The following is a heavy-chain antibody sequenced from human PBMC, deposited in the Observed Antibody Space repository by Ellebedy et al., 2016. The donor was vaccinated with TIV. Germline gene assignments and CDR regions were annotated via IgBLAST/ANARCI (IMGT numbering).Heavy chain of an antibody. CDR2: IYSGGST. J-gene: IGHJ4*02. CDR1: GITVSNNY. V-gene: IGHV3-66*01. D-gene: IGHD4-17*01. Sequence: GESLKISCAASGITVSNNYMSWVRQAPGKGLEWVSLIYSGGSTDYADSVKGRFSISRDNSKNTLYLQMNGLRAEDTAVYYCARNIPVTILGYWGQGTLVTVS. CDR3: ARNIPVTILGY.